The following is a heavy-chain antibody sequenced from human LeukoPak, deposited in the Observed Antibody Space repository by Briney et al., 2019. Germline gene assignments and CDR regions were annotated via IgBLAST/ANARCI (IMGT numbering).Heavy chain of an antibody. Sequence: SETLSLTCTVSGGSISSSSYYWGWIRQPPGKGLEWIGSIYYSGSTYYNPSLKSRVTISVDTSKNQFSLKLSSVTAADTAVYYCARNAPIANDAFDIWGQGTMVTVSS. CDR1: GGSISSSSYY. CDR3: ARNAPIANDAFDI. CDR2: IYYSGST. V-gene: IGHV4-39*07. D-gene: IGHD2-2*02. J-gene: IGHJ3*02.